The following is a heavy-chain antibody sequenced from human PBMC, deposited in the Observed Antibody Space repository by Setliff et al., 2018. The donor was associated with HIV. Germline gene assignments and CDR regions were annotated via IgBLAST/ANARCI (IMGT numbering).Heavy chain of an antibody. CDR3: ARLGYSGSLVGAFDI. Sequence: SETLSLTCTASGGSVGSGSYYWSWLRQSPGKGLEWIGSIYYSGITTYNPSLKSRVTISVDTSKNQFPLNLTSVTAADTAVYYCARLGYSGSLVGAFDIWGQGTMGTVSS. CDR1: GGSVGSGSYY. D-gene: IGHD1-26*01. J-gene: IGHJ3*02. CDR2: IYYSGIT. V-gene: IGHV4-61*01.